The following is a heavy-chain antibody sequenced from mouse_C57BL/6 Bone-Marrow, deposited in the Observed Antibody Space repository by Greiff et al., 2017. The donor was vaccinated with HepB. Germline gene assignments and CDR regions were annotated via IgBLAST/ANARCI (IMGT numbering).Heavy chain of an antibody. CDR2: FHPYNDDT. V-gene: IGHV1-47*01. J-gene: IGHJ4*01. CDR3: ASSYYDYGGGAMDY. Sequence: VKLQESGAELVKPGASVKMSCKASGYTFTTYPIEWMKQNHGKSLEWIGNFHPYNDDTKYNEKFKGKATLTVEKSSSTVYLELSRLTSDDSAVYYCASSYYDYGGGAMDYWGQGTSVTVSS. CDR1: GYTFTTYP. D-gene: IGHD2-4*01.